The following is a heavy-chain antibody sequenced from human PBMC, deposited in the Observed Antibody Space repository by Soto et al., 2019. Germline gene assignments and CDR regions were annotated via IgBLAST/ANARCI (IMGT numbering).Heavy chain of an antibody. D-gene: IGHD5-12*01. CDR2: INPSGGST. J-gene: IGHJ4*02. CDR3: ARDMDSGYVKQPLYYFDY. Sequence: QVQLVQSGAEVKKPGASVKVSCKASGYTFTSYYMHWARQAPGQGFEWRGIINPSGGSTSYAQKFQGRVTMTRDTSTSTVYMELSSLRSEDTAVYYCARDMDSGYVKQPLYYFDYWGQGTLVTVSS. CDR1: GYTFTSYY. V-gene: IGHV1-46*03.